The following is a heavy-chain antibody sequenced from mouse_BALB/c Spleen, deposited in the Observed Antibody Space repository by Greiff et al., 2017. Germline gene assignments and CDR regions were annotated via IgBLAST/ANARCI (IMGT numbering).Heavy chain of an antibody. J-gene: IGHJ2*01. CDR2: IWAGGST. Sequence: QVQLKQSGPGLVAPSQSLSITCTVSGFSLTSYGVHWVRQPPGKGLEWLGVIWAGGSTNYNSALMSRLSISKDNSKSQVFLKMNSLQTDDTAMYYCAREGGLPSYYFDYWGQGTTLTVSS. CDR3: AREGGLPSYYFDY. V-gene: IGHV2-9*02. CDR1: GFSLTSYG. D-gene: IGHD5-5*01.